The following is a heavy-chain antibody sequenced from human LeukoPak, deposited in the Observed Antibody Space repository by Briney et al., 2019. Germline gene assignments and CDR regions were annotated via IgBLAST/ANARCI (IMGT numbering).Heavy chain of an antibody. Sequence: SETLSPTCTVSGCSVSCGSYCWSWIRQPPGKGLEWIGYIYYSGSTNYNPSLKSRVTISVDTSKNQFSLKLSSVTAADTAVYYCARIRVADVYYFDYWGQGTQVTVSS. CDR2: IYYSGST. CDR1: GCSVSCGSYC. J-gene: IGHJ4*02. CDR3: ARIRVADVYYFDY. D-gene: IGHD6-19*01. V-gene: IGHV4-61*01.